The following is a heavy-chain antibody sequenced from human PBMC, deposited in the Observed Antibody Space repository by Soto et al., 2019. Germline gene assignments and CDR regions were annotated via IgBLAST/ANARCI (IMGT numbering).Heavy chain of an antibody. V-gene: IGHV3-7*01. J-gene: IGHJ5*02. D-gene: IGHD6-13*01. CDR2: IKQDGSEK. CDR3: PRIQSSSWYSNWFDP. Sequence: GSLRLSCAASGFTFSSYWMSWVRQAPGKGLEWVANIKQDGSEKYYVDSVKGRFTMSRDNAKSSLYLQTNSLRADATAVYYCPRIQSSSWYSNWFDPWGQGTLVTISS. CDR1: GFTFSSYW.